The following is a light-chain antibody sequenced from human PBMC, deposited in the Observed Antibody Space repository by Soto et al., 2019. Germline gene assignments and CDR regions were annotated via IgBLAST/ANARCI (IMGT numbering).Light chain of an antibody. J-gene: IGLJ1*01. V-gene: IGLV2-23*02. Sequence: QSALTQPASVSGSPEQSITISCTGTSSDVGSYNLVSWYQQHPGKAPKLMIYEVSKRPSGVSNRFSGSKSGNTASLTISGLQAEDEADYYCCSYAGSSTLRVFGTGTKLTVL. CDR3: CSYAGSSTLRV. CDR1: SSDVGSYNL. CDR2: EVS.